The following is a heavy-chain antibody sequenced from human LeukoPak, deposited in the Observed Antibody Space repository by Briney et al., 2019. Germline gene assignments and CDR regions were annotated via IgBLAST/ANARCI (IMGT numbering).Heavy chain of an antibody. CDR3: VKKVAGVAWFDS. J-gene: IGHJ5*01. Sequence: PSETLSLTCIVSAYSITNNDWWAWIRQPPGKGLEWIGYIHYTGSNYYNPSLKSRVTMSVDTSKNQFSLKLTSVTAVDTAVYYCVKKVAGVAWFDSWGQGTLVTVSS. CDR2: IHYTGSN. D-gene: IGHD7-27*01. CDR1: AYSITNNDW. V-gene: IGHV4-28*01.